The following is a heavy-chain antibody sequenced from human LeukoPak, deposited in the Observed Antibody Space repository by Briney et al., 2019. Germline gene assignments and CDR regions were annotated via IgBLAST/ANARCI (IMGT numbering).Heavy chain of an antibody. CDR1: GFTFSRYA. D-gene: IGHD3-3*01. Sequence: GGSLRLSCAASGFTFSRYAMNWVRQAPGKGLEWVSSISISSNYIYYPESMKGRFTISRDNARNSLYLQMNSLRAEDTAVYYCARGSRLGVVGRDAFDIWGQGTMVTVSS. CDR2: ISISSNYI. V-gene: IGHV3-21*01. J-gene: IGHJ3*02. CDR3: ARGSRLGVVGRDAFDI.